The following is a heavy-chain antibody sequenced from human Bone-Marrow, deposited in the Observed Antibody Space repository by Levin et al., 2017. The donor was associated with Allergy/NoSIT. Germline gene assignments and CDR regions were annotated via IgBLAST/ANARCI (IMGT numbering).Heavy chain of an antibody. CDR3: AKYFESGPFYFRGMDV. CDR2: IIPTFGTT. Sequence: SVKVSCTASGGTFKNYAISWVRQAPGQGLEWLGRIIPTFGTTDYAQRFQGRVTITADESTTTAYMEMRGLRSEDTAVYYCAKYFESGPFYFRGMDVWGQGTKVAVSS. J-gene: IGHJ6*02. CDR1: GGTFKNYA. V-gene: IGHV1-69*13. D-gene: IGHD3-9*01.